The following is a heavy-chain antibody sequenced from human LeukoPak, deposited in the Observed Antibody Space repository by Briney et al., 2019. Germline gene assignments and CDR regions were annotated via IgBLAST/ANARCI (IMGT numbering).Heavy chain of an antibody. Sequence: GSLRLSCAASGFTFSSYGMHWVRQAPGKGLEWVAVIWYDGSNKYYADSVKGRFTISRDNSKNTLYLQMNSLRAEDTAVYYCAKDYYYGSGSYWPYYYYYYMDVWGKGTTVTVSS. CDR1: GFTFSSYG. CDR2: IWYDGSNK. CDR3: AKDYYYGSGSYWPYYYYYYMDV. J-gene: IGHJ6*03. V-gene: IGHV3-33*06. D-gene: IGHD3-10*01.